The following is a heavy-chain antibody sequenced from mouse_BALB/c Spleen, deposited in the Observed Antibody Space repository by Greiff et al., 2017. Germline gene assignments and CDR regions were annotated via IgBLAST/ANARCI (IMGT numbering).Heavy chain of an antibody. J-gene: IGHJ3*01. CDR3: AIYGNFAY. CDR2: IWSGGST. D-gene: IGHD2-1*01. Sequence: VKLMESGPGLVQPSQSLSITCTVSGFSLTSYGVHWVRQSPGKGLEWLGVIWSGGSTDYNAAFISRLSISKDNSKSQVFFKMNSLQANDTAIYYCAIYGNFAYWGQGTLVTVSA. CDR1: GFSLTSYG. V-gene: IGHV2-2*02.